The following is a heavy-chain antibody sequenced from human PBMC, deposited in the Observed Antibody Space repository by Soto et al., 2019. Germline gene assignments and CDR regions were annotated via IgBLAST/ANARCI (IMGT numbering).Heavy chain of an antibody. D-gene: IGHD3-16*01. V-gene: IGHV1-18*01. CDR1: GYTFTRYG. CDR2: INTYNGNT. Sequence: QVQLVQSGAEVKNPVASVTVSCKASGYTFTRYGIGWARQAPGQGLEWMGWINTYNGNTNYAQKVQGRVTLTTDTSTSTAYMELRSLRSKYTAIYYCALVDVYVTPSPQDVWGQGTTVIVSS. J-gene: IGHJ6*02. CDR3: ALVDVYVTPSPQDV.